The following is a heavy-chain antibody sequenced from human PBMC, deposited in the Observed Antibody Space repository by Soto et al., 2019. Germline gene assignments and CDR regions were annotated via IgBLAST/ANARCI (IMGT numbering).Heavy chain of an antibody. V-gene: IGHV3-23*01. CDR2: ISATGGGT. Sequence: PGGSLRLSCAASGFTFSNYAMSWVRQAPGKGLEWVSLISATGGGTYYAYSVKGRFTISRDNSHNTLYLQVHSLTAEDTAVYYCAKDRRAGGNSAFYFDFWGQGAQVTVSS. CDR1: GFTFSNYA. J-gene: IGHJ4*02. CDR3: AKDRRAGGNSAFYFDF. D-gene: IGHD3-16*01.